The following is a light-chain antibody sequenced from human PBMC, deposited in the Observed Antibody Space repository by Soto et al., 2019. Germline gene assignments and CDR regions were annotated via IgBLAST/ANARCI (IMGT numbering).Light chain of an antibody. CDR1: QSLLHITGETF. CDR3: MQSTQLPPT. CDR2: EVS. J-gene: IGKJ5*01. Sequence: DVVMTQTPLSLSVAPGQPSSISCNSSQSLLHITGETFLFWYIQKXGQFPQXLSYEVSTRVSGVPDRFSGSGSGTDSTLEISRVETDDVGIYYCMQSTQLPPTFGQGTRLEIK. V-gene: IGKV2D-29*02.